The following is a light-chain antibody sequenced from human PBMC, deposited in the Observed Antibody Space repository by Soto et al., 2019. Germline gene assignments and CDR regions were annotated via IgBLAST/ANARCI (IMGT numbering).Light chain of an antibody. CDR2: EVS. Sequence: QSALTQPASVSGSPGQSITISCTGTSSDVGGYNYVSWYQQHPGKAPKLMIYEVSNRPSGVSNRCSGSKSGNTASLTISGLQAEDEADYYGSSYTSSSTPVVFGGGTKLTVL. V-gene: IGLV2-14*01. CDR1: SSDVGGYNY. CDR3: SSYTSSSTPVV. J-gene: IGLJ2*01.